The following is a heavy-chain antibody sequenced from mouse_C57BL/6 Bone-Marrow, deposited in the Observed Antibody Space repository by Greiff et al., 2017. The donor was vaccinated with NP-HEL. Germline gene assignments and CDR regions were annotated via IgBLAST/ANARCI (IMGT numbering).Heavy chain of an antibody. CDR2: IHPNSGST. Sequence: VKLQQPGAELVKPGASVKLSCKASGYTFTSYWMHWVKQRPGQGLEWIGMIHPNSGSTNYNEKFKSKATLTVDKSSSTAYMQLSSLTSEDSAVYYCAREDYYGSSPAWFAYWGQGTLVTVSA. V-gene: IGHV1-64*01. D-gene: IGHD1-1*01. CDR1: GYTFTSYW. CDR3: AREDYYGSSPAWFAY. J-gene: IGHJ3*01.